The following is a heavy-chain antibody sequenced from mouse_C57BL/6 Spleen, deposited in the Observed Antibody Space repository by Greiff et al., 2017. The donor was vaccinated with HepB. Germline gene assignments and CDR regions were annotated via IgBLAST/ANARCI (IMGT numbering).Heavy chain of an antibody. V-gene: IGHV5-9-1*02. J-gene: IGHJ4*01. Sequence: DVQLVESGEGLVKPGGSLKLSCAASGFTFSSYAMSWVRQTPEKRLEWVAYISSGGDYIYYADTVKGRFTISRDNARNTLYLQMSSLKSEDTAMYYCTRVNPYYAMDYWGQGTSVTVSS. CDR2: ISSGGDYI. CDR3: TRVNPYYAMDY. CDR1: GFTFSSYA.